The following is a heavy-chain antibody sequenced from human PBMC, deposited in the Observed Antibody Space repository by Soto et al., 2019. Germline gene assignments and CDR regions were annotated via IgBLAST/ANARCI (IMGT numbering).Heavy chain of an antibody. J-gene: IGHJ6*02. CDR3: ATPTCYYILTGYLKPCEDV. V-gene: IGHV1-69*13. CDR1: GGTFSSYA. Sequence: GASVKVSCKASGGTFSSYAISWVRQAPGQGLEWMGGIIPIFGTANYAQKFQGRVTITADESTSTAYMELSSLRSEDTAVYYCATPTCYYILTGYLKPCEDVWGQGTTVTVSS. D-gene: IGHD3-9*01. CDR2: IIPIFGTA.